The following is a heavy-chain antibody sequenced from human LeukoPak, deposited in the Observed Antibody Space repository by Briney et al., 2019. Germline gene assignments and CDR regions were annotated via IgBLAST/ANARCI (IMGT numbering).Heavy chain of an antibody. CDR3: AREIRGITMVQGVIDY. J-gene: IGHJ4*02. CDR2: IYTSVST. V-gene: IGHV4-4*07. D-gene: IGHD3-10*01. CDR1: GGSISTYY. Sequence: PSETLSLTCTVSGGSISTYYWSWIRQPAGKGLEWIGRIYTSVSTNYNPSLKSRVTMSVDTSKNQFSLKLSSVTAADTAVYYCAREIRGITMVQGVIDYWGQGTLVTVSS.